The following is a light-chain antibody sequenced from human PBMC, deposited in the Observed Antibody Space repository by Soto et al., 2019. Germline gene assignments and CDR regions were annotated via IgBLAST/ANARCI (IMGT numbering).Light chain of an antibody. Sequence: QSVLTQPPSASGTPGQRVTISCSGSSSNIGSNYVYWYQQLPGTAPKLLIYRNNQRPSGVPDRFSGSKSGTSASLAISGLLSEDEADYDCAAWDDSLSGPVFVGGTKLTVL. V-gene: IGLV1-47*01. J-gene: IGLJ2*01. CDR2: RNN. CDR3: AAWDDSLSGPV. CDR1: SSNIGSNY.